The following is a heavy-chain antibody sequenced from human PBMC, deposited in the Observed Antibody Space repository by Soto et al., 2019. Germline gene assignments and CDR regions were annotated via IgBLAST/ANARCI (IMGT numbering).Heavy chain of an antibody. J-gene: IGHJ3*02. CDR3: AGEGKIIANLDI. V-gene: IGHV4-59*01. Sequence: QVQLQESGPGLVKPSETLSLTCTVSGGSISSYYWSWIRQPAGKGLEWIGYIYYSGSTNYNPSLKRRVTKSVDTSKYHFALKLSSVTAADTAVYYCAGEGKIIANLDIWGQGTMVTVSS. CDR2: IYYSGST. CDR1: GGSISSYY. D-gene: IGHD6-13*01.